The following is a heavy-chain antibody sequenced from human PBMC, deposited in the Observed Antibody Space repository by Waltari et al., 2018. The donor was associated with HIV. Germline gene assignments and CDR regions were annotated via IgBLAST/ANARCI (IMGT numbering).Heavy chain of an antibody. J-gene: IGHJ6*02. D-gene: IGHD1-26*01. CDR1: GYSFTSYW. CDR3: ARQRETHYYYYGMDV. CDR2: IYPGDSDT. V-gene: IGHV5-51*01. Sequence: EVQLVQSGAEVKKPGESLKISCKGSGYSFTSYWIGWVRQMPGKGLEWMGIIYPGDSDTRYSPSFQGQVTISADKSISTAYLQWSSLKASDTAMYYCARQRETHYYYYGMDVWGQGTTVTVSS.